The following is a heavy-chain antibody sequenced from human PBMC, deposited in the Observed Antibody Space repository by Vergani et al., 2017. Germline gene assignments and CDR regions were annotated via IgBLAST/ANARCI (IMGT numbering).Heavy chain of an antibody. Sequence: QVQLVQSGAEVKKPGASVKVSCKASGYTFTSYAMHWVRQAPGQRLEWMGWINAGNGNTKYSRKFQGRVTITRDTSASTAYMELSSLRSEDTAVYYCARAHITIFSSNWFDPWGQGTLVTVSS. CDR1: GYTFTSYA. CDR3: ARAHITIFSSNWFDP. V-gene: IGHV1-3*01. D-gene: IGHD3-9*01. CDR2: INAGNGNT. J-gene: IGHJ5*02.